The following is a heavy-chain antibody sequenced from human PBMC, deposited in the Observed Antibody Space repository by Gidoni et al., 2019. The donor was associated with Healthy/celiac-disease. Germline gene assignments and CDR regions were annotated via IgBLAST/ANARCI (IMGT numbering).Heavy chain of an antibody. D-gene: IGHD3-10*01. V-gene: IGHV3-53*01. CDR1: GFTVSSNY. CDR2: IYSGGST. J-gene: IGHJ6*02. CDR3: ARGLSGGYYYYYGMYV. Sequence: EVQLVESGGGLIQPGGSLRLSCAASGFTVSSNYMSGVRQAPGKGLEWVSVIYSGGSTYYADSVKGRFTISRDNSKNTLYLQMNSLRAEDTAVYYCARGLSGGYYYYYGMYVWGQGTTVTVSS.